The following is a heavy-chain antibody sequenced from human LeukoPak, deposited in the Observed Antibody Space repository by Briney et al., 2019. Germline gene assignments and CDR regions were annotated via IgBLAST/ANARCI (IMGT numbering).Heavy chain of an antibody. CDR1: GGSISSSGYF. D-gene: IGHD6-6*01. Sequence: SETLSLTCTVSGGSISSSGYFWGWLRQTPGKGLEFIGSINYSGAPYYNPSLKSRVTISADTSKNPFFLNLSSVTAADAAVYYCARDRGSYITEYWGRGTLVTVSS. CDR2: INYSGAP. CDR3: ARDRGSYITEY. V-gene: IGHV4-39*07. J-gene: IGHJ4*02.